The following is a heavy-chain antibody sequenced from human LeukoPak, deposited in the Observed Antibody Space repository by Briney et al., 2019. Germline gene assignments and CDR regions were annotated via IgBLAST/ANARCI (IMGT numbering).Heavy chain of an antibody. V-gene: IGHV4-34*01. Sequence: PSETLSLTCAVYGGSFSGYYWSWIRQPPGKGLEWIGEINHSGSTNYNPSLKSRVTISVDTSKNQFSLKLSSVTAADTAVYYCARAPGSSWYNGWFDPWGQGTLVTVSS. CDR3: ARAPGSSWYNGWFDP. J-gene: IGHJ5*02. D-gene: IGHD6-13*01. CDR2: INHSGST. CDR1: GGSFSGYY.